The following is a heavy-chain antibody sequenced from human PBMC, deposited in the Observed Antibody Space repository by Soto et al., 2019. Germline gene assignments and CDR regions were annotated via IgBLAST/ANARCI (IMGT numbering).Heavy chain of an antibody. Sequence: QVQLVQSGADLKKPGSSVKVSCKASGGTFSDHNINWVRQAPGQGLERMGGLIPIFGTPNYAQKFQGRVSITADEVTSKAYMELSSLRSEDTAVYYCARGWDPYESSGLRTWFDSWGQGTLVTVSP. J-gene: IGHJ5*01. D-gene: IGHD3-22*01. CDR3: ARGWDPYESSGLRTWFDS. CDR1: GGTFSDHN. V-gene: IGHV1-69*01. CDR2: LIPIFGTP.